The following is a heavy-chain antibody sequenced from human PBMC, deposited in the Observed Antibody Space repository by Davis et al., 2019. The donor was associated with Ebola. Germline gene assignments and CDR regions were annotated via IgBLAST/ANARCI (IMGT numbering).Heavy chain of an antibody. J-gene: IGHJ4*02. CDR2: IYYSGST. V-gene: IGHV4-59*11. CDR3: ARDGYKGFDY. Sequence: PGGSLRLSCTVSGGSISSHYWSWIRQPPGKGLEWIGYIYYSGSTNYNPSLKSRVTISVDTSKNQFSLKLSSVTAADTAVYYCARDGYKGFDYWGQGTLVTVSS. CDR1: GGSISSHY. D-gene: IGHD5-24*01.